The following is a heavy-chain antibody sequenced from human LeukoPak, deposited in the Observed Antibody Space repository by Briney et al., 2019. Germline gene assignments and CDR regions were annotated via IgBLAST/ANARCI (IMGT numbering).Heavy chain of an antibody. CDR2: ISSSSSYI. CDR1: GFTFSSYT. V-gene: IGHV3-21*01. J-gene: IGHJ2*01. D-gene: IGHD3-10*01. CDR3: ARDGKADYYGSGNPPRYWYFDL. Sequence: PGGSLRLSCAASGFTFSSYTMNWVRQAPGKGLEWVSSISSSSSYIYYADSVKDRFTISRDNAKNSLYPQMNSLRAEDTAVYYCARDGKADYYGSGNPPRYWYFDLWGRGTLVTVSS.